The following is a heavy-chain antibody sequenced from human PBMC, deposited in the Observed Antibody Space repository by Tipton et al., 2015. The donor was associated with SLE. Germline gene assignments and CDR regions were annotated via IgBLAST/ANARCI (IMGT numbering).Heavy chain of an antibody. D-gene: IGHD1-26*01. Sequence: GSLRLSCAASGFTFSSYSMNWVRQAPGKGLEWVSSISSSSSYIYYADSVKGRFTISRDNAKNSLYLQMNSLRAEDTAVYYCARNSGSYWGDAFDIWGQGTVVTVSS. J-gene: IGHJ3*02. CDR2: ISSSSSYI. V-gene: IGHV3-21*01. CDR1: GFTFSSYS. CDR3: ARNSGSYWGDAFDI.